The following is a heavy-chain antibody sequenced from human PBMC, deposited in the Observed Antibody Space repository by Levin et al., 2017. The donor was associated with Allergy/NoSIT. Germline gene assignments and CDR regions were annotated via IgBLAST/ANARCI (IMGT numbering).Heavy chain of an antibody. CDR1: GFTFSSYA. CDR2: ISSSADSI. CDR3: AKDAIWSGYQAARFDY. Sequence: SGGSLRLSCAASGFTFSSYAMNWVRQAPGKGLEWVSLISSSADSIYYADSVRGRFTISRDNSKNTLYLQMNSLRVEDTAVYYCAKDAIWSGYQAARFDYWGQGTLVTVSS. J-gene: IGHJ4*02. V-gene: IGHV3-23*01. D-gene: IGHD3-3*01.